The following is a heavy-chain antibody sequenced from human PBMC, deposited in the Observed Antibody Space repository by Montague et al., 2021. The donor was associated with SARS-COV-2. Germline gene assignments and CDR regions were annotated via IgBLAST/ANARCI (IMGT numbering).Heavy chain of an antibody. CDR3: ARRKAGYCSGGSCYSAAVFDY. D-gene: IGHD2-15*01. CDR1: GGSISSSSYY. J-gene: IGHJ4*02. V-gene: IGHV4-39*01. CDR2: IYDSGST. Sequence: SETLSLTCTVSGGSISSSSYYWGWIRQRPGKGLEWIGSIYDSGSTYYNPSLKSRVTISVDTSKNQFSLKLSSVTAADTAVYYCARRKAGYCSGGSCYSAAVFDYWGQGTLVTVSS.